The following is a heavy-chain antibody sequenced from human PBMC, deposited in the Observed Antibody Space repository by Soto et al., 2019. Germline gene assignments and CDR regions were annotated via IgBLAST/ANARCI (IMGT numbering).Heavy chain of an antibody. Sequence: GGSLRLSCAASGFTFSSYAVSWVRQAPGKGLESVSAISGSGGSTYYADSVKGRFTISRDNSKNTLYLQMNSLRAEDTAVYYCAKASVDYSNCFDYWGQGTLVTVSS. CDR2: ISGSGGST. D-gene: IGHD4-4*01. CDR1: GFTFSSYA. CDR3: AKASVDYSNCFDY. J-gene: IGHJ4*02. V-gene: IGHV3-23*01.